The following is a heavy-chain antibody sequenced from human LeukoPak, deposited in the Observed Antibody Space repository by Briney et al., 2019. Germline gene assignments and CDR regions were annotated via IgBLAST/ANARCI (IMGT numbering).Heavy chain of an antibody. CDR1: GFTFSNHW. V-gene: IGHV3-7*01. Sequence: GGSLRLSCAASGFTFSNHWMNWVRQAPGKGLEWVADIKQDGSEIYYVDSVKGRFTISRDNAENSLFLQMNSLGAEDTAVYFCARDHQRSNWDWGQGTLVTVSS. CDR2: IKQDGSEI. CDR3: ARDHQRSNWD. J-gene: IGHJ4*02. D-gene: IGHD2-8*01.